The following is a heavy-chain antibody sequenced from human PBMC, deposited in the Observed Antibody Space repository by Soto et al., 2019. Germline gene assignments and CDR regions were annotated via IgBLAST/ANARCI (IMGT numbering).Heavy chain of an antibody. CDR2: VYYSGSI. CDR3: ARSGTTVATNFVF. J-gene: IGHJ4*02. Sequence: QVQLLESGPRLVKPSETLTLTCSVSGGSVSSINHYWSRIRQPPGHGLEWLGFVYYSGSINYNPSLSSRVTISIDTSKNQFSLRLTSVTASDTAVYYCARSGTTVATNFVFWGRGTLVTVSS. CDR1: GGSVSSINHY. D-gene: IGHD1-1*01. V-gene: IGHV4-61*01.